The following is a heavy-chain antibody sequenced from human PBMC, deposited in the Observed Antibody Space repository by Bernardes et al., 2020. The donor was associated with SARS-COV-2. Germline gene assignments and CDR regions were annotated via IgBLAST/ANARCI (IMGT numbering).Heavy chain of an antibody. D-gene: IGHD5-18*01. CDR1: GFTFSSYG. J-gene: IGHJ4*02. Sequence: GGSLRLSCAASGFTFSSYGMHWVRQAPGKGLEWVAVISYDGSNKYYADSVKGRFTISRDNSKNTLYLQMNSLRAEDTAVYYCAKDFGGYSYFDYWGQGTLVTVSS. V-gene: IGHV3-30*18. CDR3: AKDFGGYSYFDY. CDR2: ISYDGSNK.